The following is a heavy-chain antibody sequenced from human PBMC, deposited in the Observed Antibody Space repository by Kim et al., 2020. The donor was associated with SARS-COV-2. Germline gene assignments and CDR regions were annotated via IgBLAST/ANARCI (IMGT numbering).Heavy chain of an antibody. CDR2: IYSGGSRT. Sequence: GGSLRLSCAGSGFTFSSYDMNWVRQAPGKGLEWVSIIYSGGSRTYYADSVKGRFTISRDNSKNTLYLQMNSLRAEDTAIYYCARAEGDCSGGTCYPGPYWGQGTLVTVSS. D-gene: IGHD2-15*01. J-gene: IGHJ4*02. V-gene: IGHV3-23*03. CDR3: ARAEGDCSGGTCYPGPY. CDR1: GFTFSSYD.